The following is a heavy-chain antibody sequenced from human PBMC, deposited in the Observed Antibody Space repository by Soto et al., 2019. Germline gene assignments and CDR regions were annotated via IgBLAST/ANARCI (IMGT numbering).Heavy chain of an antibody. CDR2: VHHSGAT. V-gene: IGHV4-59*01. CDR3: AKWWSGRNAFDA. J-gene: IGHJ3*01. CDR1: GGSTSSYY. Sequence: SETLSLTCSVSGGSTSSYYWNWIRQPPGKGLEWIGYVHHSGATIYNPSVKSRVTMSVDTSKNQFSLNLSSVTPADTAVYYCAKWWSGRNAFDAWGQGIKVTVSS. D-gene: IGHD2-15*01.